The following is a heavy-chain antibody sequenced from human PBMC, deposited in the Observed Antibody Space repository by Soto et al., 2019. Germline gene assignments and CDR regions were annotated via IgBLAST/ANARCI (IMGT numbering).Heavy chain of an antibody. J-gene: IGHJ4*02. Sequence: GGSLRLSCAASGFTFSSYWMSWVRQAPGKGLEWVANIKQDGSEKYYVDSVKGRFTISRDNAKNSLYLQMNSLRAEDTAMYYCASYGVYCSGGSCYRRTFDHWGQGTLVTVSS. CDR3: ASYGVYCSGGSCYRRTFDH. CDR1: GFTFSSYW. CDR2: IKQDGSEK. V-gene: IGHV3-7*01. D-gene: IGHD2-15*01.